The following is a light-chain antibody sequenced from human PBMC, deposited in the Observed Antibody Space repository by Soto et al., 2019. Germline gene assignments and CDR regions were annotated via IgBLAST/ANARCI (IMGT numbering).Light chain of an antibody. Sequence: DIQVTQSPSTLSASVGDRVTITCRASQSADIWLAWYQQRPGKAPKLLISKASSLESGVPSRFSFSGSGTEFTITISSLQPDDSASYYCHQHKSYPLTFGQGTKVEI. CDR1: QSADIW. CDR3: HQHKSYPLT. CDR2: KAS. V-gene: IGKV1-5*03. J-gene: IGKJ1*01.